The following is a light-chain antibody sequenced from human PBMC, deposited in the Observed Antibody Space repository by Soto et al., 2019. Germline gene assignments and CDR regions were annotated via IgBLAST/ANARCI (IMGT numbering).Light chain of an antibody. CDR1: QSVSSSY. Sequence: DIVLTQSPGTLSLSLGERVTLSCRASQSVSSSYLAWYQQKPGQAPRLLIYGASRRATGIPDRFSGSGSGTDFTLTISRLEPEDFAVYYCQQYGSSPRTFGQGTKVDIK. V-gene: IGKV3-20*01. CDR2: GAS. J-gene: IGKJ1*01. CDR3: QQYGSSPRT.